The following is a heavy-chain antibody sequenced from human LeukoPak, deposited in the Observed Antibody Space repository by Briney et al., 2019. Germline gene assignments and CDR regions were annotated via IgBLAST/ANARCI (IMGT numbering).Heavy chain of an antibody. CDR1: GFTFSSYA. V-gene: IGHV3-30*04. D-gene: IGHD3-9*01. J-gene: IGHJ4*02. CDR3: ARDNYDILTGYYTGPDY. CDR2: ISYDGSNK. Sequence: GRSLRLSCAASGFTFSSYAMRWVRQAPGKGLEWVAVISYDGSNKYYADSVKGRFTISRDNSKNTLYLQMNSLRAEDTAVYYCARDNYDILTGYYTGPDYWGQGTLVTVSS.